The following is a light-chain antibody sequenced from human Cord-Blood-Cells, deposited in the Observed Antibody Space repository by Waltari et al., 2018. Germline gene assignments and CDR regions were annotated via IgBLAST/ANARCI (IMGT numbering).Light chain of an antibody. CDR3: SSYTSSSTYV. J-gene: IGLJ1*01. CDR2: EVS. Sequence: QSALTQPASVSGSPGQSITISCTGTSSDVGGYNYVSWYQQHPGKAPKLVIYEVSNRPSGVSKRVSGSKSGNTASLTSSGVQAEDEADYYCSSYTSSSTYVFGTGTKVTVL. V-gene: IGLV2-14*01. CDR1: SSDVGGYNY.